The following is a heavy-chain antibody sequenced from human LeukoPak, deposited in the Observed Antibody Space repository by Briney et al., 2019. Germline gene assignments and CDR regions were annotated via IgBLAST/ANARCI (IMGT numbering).Heavy chain of an antibody. CDR3: AKDRRIGGGYEGW. CDR1: GFTFSSYA. CDR2: ISGSGGST. V-gene: IGHV3-23*01. D-gene: IGHD5-12*01. Sequence: GGSLRLSCAASGFTFSSYAMSWVRQAPGKELEWVSAISGSGGSTYYADSVKGRFTISRDNSKNTLYLQMNSLRAEDTAVYYCAKDRRIGGGYEGWWGQGTLVTVSS. J-gene: IGHJ4*02.